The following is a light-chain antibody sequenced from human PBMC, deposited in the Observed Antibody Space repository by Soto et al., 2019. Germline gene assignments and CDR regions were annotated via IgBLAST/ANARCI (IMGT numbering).Light chain of an antibody. CDR3: QQFKTYSLT. Sequence: DIQMIQSPSTLSASVGDSVTITCRASQSINNWLAWYQQKPGKAPKLLIFDAFNLESGVPFRFSGSGFGTEFTLTISSLQPDDSATYYCQQFKTYSLTFGGGTKVDI. V-gene: IGKV1-5*01. J-gene: IGKJ4*01. CDR2: DAF. CDR1: QSINNW.